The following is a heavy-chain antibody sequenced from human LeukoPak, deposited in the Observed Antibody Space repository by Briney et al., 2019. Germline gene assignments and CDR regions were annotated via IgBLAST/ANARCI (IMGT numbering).Heavy chain of an antibody. J-gene: IGHJ3*02. CDR2: IYGGGST. CDR3: ARAAPQEAFDI. V-gene: IGHV3-53*01. CDR1: GFTVSSNY. Sequence: GGSLRLSCAASGFTVSSNYMNWVRQAPGKGLEWVSVIYGGGSTYYADSVKGRFTISRDTSKNTLYLHMNSLRAEDTAVYYCARAAPQEAFDIWGQGTMVTVSS.